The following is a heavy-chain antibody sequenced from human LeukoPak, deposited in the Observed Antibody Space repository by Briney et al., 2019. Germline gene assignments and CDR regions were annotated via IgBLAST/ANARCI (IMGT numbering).Heavy chain of an antibody. V-gene: IGHV4-59*08. D-gene: IGHD3-3*01. J-gene: IGHJ3*02. Sequence: SSETLSLTCTVSGGSISSYYWSWIRQPPGKGLEWIGSIYHSGSTYYNPSLKSRVTISVDTSKNQFSLQLSSVTAADTAVYYCARPHLEWLLSGAFDIWGQGTMVTVSS. CDR1: GGSISSYY. CDR3: ARPHLEWLLSGAFDI. CDR2: IYHSGST.